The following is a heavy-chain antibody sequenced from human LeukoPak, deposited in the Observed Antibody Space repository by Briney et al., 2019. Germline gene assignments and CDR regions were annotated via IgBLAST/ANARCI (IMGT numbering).Heavy chain of an antibody. V-gene: IGHV3-30*18. CDR2: ISYDGSNK. Sequence: GGSLRLSCAASGFTFSSYGMHWVRQAPGKGLEWVAVISYDGSNKYYADSVKGRFTISRDNSKNTLYLQMNSLRAEDTAVYYCAKGEGYVDVWGKGTTVTVSS. CDR1: GFTFSSYG. J-gene: IGHJ6*03. D-gene: IGHD1-26*01. CDR3: AKGEGYVDV.